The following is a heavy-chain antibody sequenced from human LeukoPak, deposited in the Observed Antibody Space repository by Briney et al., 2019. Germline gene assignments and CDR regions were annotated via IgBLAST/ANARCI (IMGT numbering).Heavy chain of an antibody. CDR2: IYYSGST. J-gene: IGHJ5*02. Sequence: SDTLSLTCTVSGGPISSYYWSWLRQPPRKGLAGIGYIYYSGSTNYNPSLKSRVTISVDTSKNQFSLKLSSVTAADAAVYYCARDSSGYYPYNWFDPWGQGTLVTVSS. D-gene: IGHD3-22*01. CDR1: GGPISSYY. CDR3: ARDSSGYYPYNWFDP. V-gene: IGHV4-59*01.